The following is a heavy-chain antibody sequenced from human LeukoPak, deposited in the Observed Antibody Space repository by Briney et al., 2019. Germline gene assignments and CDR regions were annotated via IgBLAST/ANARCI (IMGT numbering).Heavy chain of an antibody. J-gene: IGHJ4*02. CDR2: INHSGST. CDR3: ARGWGPAYCGGDCHRHFDY. V-gene: IGHV4-34*01. D-gene: IGHD2-21*02. CDR1: GGSFSDYD. Sequence: PSETLSLTCAVSGGSFSDYDWSWIRQPPGKGLEWIGEINHSGSTNCDPSLKSRVTMSVDTSKNQFSLKLSSVTAADTAVYYCARGWGPAYCGGDCHRHFDYWGQGTLVTVSS.